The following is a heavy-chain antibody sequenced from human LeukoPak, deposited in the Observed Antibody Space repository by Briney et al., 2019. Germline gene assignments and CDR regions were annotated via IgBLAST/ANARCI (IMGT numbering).Heavy chain of an antibody. D-gene: IGHD2-8*01. V-gene: IGHV3-48*01. J-gene: IGHJ4*02. Sequence: GGSLRLSCAASGFTFSSYSMNWVRQAPGKGLEWVSYISSSSSTIYYADSVKGRFTISRDNAKNSLYLQMNSLRAEDTAVYYCARELRAYCTNGVCYTLYFDYWGQGTLVTVSS. CDR3: ARELRAYCTNGVCYTLYFDY. CDR2: ISSSSSTI. CDR1: GFTFSSYS.